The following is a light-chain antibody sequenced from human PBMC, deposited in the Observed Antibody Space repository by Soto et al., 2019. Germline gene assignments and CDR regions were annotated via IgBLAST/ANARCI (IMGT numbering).Light chain of an antibody. Sequence: VMTQSPATLAVSPGERATLSCRASRSVSTSLAWYQQKPGQAPRLLIYGVSTSATGVPARFSGSGSGTDFTLTISSLQSEDFAVYYCQQYSDWPPLTFGGGTKVDIK. CDR3: QQYSDWPPLT. CDR1: RSVSTS. V-gene: IGKV3-15*01. CDR2: GVS. J-gene: IGKJ4*01.